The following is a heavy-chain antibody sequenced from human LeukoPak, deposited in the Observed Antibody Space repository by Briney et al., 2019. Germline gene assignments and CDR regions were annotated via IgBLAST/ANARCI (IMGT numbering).Heavy chain of an antibody. CDR1: GYTFTTYG. V-gene: IGHV1-18*03. D-gene: IGHD6-6*01. J-gene: IGHJ6*03. CDR3: ARGRTSIYYYYYMDV. CDR2: ISAYNGNT. Sequence: ASVKVSCKASGYTFTTYGISWVRQAPGQGLEWMGWISAYNGNTNYAQKLQGRVTMTTDTSTSTAYMELSSLRSEDMAVYYCARGRTSIYYYYYMDVWGKGTTVTVSS.